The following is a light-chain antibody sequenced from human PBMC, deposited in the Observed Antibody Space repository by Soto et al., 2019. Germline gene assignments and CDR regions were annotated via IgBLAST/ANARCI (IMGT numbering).Light chain of an antibody. J-gene: IGKJ1*01. CDR1: QTVGTTY. V-gene: IGKV3-15*01. CDR3: QHYSNWPWT. CDR2: GAY. Sequence: EVVLAQSPGTLSLSPGERATLSCRASQTVGTTYLAWYQHKPGQAPRLLIYGAYTRAAGISARFMGSGSGTEFTLTISSLQSEDFALYYCQHYSNWPWTFGQGTKVDIK.